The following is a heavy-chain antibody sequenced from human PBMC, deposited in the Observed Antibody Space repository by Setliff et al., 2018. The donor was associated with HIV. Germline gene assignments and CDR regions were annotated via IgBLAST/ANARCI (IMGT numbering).Heavy chain of an antibody. D-gene: IGHD3-3*01. Sequence: GESLKISCKASGYSFSNYWVGWVRQMPGNGLEWVGLIWPDDSDTIYSPSFQGQVTLSADKSITTVYLQWNSLKAPDTAIYYCARLSKFCDFWTPNYWGQGTLVTVSS. CDR3: ARLSKFCDFWTPNY. CDR1: GYSFSNYW. J-gene: IGHJ4*02. CDR2: IWPDDSDT. V-gene: IGHV5-51*01.